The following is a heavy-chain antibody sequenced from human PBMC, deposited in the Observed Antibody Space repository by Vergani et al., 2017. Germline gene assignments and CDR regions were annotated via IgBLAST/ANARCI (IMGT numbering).Heavy chain of an antibody. Sequence: EVQLVQSGAEVKKPGESLKISCTGSGYSFTSYWIGWVRQMPEKGLEWMGIIYPDDSDTRYSPSFQGQVTISADKSISTAYLQWSGLKASDTAIYCCARQFSWSGSSHYGMDVWGQGTTGTVSS. CDR2: IYPDDSDT. CDR3: ARQFSWSGSSHYGMDV. J-gene: IGHJ6*01. V-gene: IGHV5-51*01. D-gene: IGHD1-26*01. CDR1: GYSFTSYW.